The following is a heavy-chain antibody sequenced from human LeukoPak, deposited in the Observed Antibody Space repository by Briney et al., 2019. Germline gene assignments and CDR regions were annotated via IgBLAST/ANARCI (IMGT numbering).Heavy chain of an antibody. Sequence: SVKVSCKASGYTFTSYGISWVRQAPGQGLEWMGGIIPIFGTASYAQKFQGRVTITADESTSTAYMELSSLRSEDTAVYYCAIHSSSWYHYYFDYWGQGTLVTVSS. CDR2: IIPIFGTA. CDR1: GYTFTSYG. J-gene: IGHJ4*02. V-gene: IGHV1-69*13. CDR3: AIHSSSWYHYYFDY. D-gene: IGHD6-13*01.